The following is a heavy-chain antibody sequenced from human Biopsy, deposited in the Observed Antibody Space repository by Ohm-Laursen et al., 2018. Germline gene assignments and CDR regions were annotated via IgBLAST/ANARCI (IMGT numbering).Heavy chain of an antibody. Sequence: EASVKVSCKASGYTFTTYDINWVRQATGQGLEWMGWMNPNIGNTGFAQKFQGRITITRDTSMGTAYMELRSLRSDDTAVYYCARGGSFRPSEYFHHWGQGTLVTVSS. D-gene: IGHD3-16*02. V-gene: IGHV1-8*01. CDR1: GYTFTTYD. CDR2: MNPNIGNT. CDR3: ARGGSFRPSEYFHH. J-gene: IGHJ1*01.